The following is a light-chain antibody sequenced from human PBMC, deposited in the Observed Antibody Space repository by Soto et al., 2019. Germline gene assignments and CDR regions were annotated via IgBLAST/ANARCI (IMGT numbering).Light chain of an antibody. CDR3: SSYTSSIL. Sequence: QSALTQPASVSGSPGQSITISCTGTSSDVGGYNYVSWYQQHPGKAPKLMIYDVSNRPSGVSNRFSGCKSGNTASLTISGLQAEDEADYYCSSYTSSILFGGGTKLTVL. V-gene: IGLV2-14*01. CDR2: DVS. CDR1: SSDVGGYNY. J-gene: IGLJ2*01.